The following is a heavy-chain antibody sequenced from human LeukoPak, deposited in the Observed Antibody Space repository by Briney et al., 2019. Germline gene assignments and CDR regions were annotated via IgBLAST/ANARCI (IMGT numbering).Heavy chain of an antibody. CDR3: ARRPARDFWSGYPDSNWFDP. J-gene: IGHJ5*02. Sequence: PSETLSLTCAVSGYSISSGYYWGWIRQPPGNGLEWIGSIYHSGSTYYNPSLKSRVTISVDTSKNQFSLKLSSVTAADTAVYYCARRPARDFWSGYPDSNWFDPWGQGTLVTVSS. D-gene: IGHD3-3*01. CDR2: IYHSGST. V-gene: IGHV4-38-2*01. CDR1: GYSISSGYY.